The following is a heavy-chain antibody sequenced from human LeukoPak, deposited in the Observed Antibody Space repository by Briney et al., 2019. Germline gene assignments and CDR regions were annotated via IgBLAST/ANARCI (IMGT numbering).Heavy chain of an antibody. J-gene: IGHJ4*02. CDR2: ITWSNGEI. CDR1: GLTFDVYA. Sequence: PGGSLRLSCAASGLTFDVYAVHWVRQAPGKGLEWVSGITWSNGEIAYADSVKGRFTISRDNSKNTLSLQMNSLRAEDTAVYYCARASTGSSYGHDYWGQGTLVTVSS. D-gene: IGHD5-18*01. CDR3: ARASTGSSYGHDY. V-gene: IGHV3-9*01.